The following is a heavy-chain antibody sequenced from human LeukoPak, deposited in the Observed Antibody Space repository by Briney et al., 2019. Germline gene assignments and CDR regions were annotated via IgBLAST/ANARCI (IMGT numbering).Heavy chain of an antibody. Sequence: EASVKVSCKASGGTFSRYGISWVRQAPGQGLEWLGGIIPLFETANYAQKFQGRVTITTDESTSTAYMELNSLRSQDTALYYCATEGQTYYFDNWGQGTLVTVSS. V-gene: IGHV1-69*05. CDR2: IIPLFETA. CDR1: GGTFSRYG. CDR3: ATEGQTYYFDN. J-gene: IGHJ4*02.